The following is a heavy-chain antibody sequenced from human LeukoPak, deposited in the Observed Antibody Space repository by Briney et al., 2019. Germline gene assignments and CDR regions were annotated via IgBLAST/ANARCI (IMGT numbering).Heavy chain of an antibody. V-gene: IGHV3-7*03. Sequence: PGGSLRLSCAASGFTFSSYWMSWVRQAPGKGLEWVANIKQDGSEKYYVDSVKGRFTISRDNAKNSLYLQMSSLRAEDTAVYYCARQKEEEITIFGVVMPYYYYGMDVWGQGTTVTVSS. CDR3: ARQKEEEITIFGVVMPYYYYGMDV. J-gene: IGHJ6*02. CDR2: IKQDGSEK. D-gene: IGHD3-3*01. CDR1: GFTFSSYW.